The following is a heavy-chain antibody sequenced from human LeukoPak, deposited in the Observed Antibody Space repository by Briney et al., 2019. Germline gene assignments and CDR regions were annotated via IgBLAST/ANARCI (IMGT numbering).Heavy chain of an antibody. CDR1: GGSISSYY. Sequence: PSETLSLTCTVSGGSISSYYWSWIRQPPGKGLEWIGYIYTSGSTNYNPSLKSRVTISVDTSKNQFSLKLSSVTAADTAVYYCAACHYYYYYIDVWGKGTTVTVSS. CDR3: AACHYYYYYIDV. J-gene: IGHJ6*03. D-gene: IGHD5/OR15-5a*01. CDR2: IYTSGST. V-gene: IGHV4-4*09.